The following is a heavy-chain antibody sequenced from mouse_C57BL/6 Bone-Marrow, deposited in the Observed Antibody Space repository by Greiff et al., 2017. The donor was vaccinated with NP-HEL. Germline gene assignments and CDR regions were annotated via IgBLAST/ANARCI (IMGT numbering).Heavy chain of an antibody. CDR2: INYDGSST. D-gene: IGHD2-4*01. V-gene: IGHV5-16*01. J-gene: IGHJ2*01. CDR1: GFTFSDYY. Sequence: EVMLVESEGGLVQPGSSMKLSCTASGFTFSDYYMAWVRQVPEKGLEWVANINYDGSSTYYLDSLKSRFIISRDNAKNILYLQMSSLKSEDTATYYCAREGYDYERGYFDYWGQGTTLTVSS. CDR3: AREGYDYERGYFDY.